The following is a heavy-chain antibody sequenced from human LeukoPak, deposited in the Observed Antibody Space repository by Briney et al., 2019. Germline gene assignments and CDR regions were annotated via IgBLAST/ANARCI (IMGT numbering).Heavy chain of an antibody. CDR1: GGSITSHY. V-gene: IGHV4-59*11. CDR2: IYYSGIT. J-gene: IGHJ6*04. CDR3: AREFIPHYFLDV. D-gene: IGHD2/OR15-2a*01. Sequence: SETLSLTCSVSGGSITSHYWTWVRQPPGKGLEWIGFIYYSGITNYNPSLKSRVAISIDTSKKQFSLNMTSVTAADTAVYYCAREFIPHYFLDVWGEGTTVTISS.